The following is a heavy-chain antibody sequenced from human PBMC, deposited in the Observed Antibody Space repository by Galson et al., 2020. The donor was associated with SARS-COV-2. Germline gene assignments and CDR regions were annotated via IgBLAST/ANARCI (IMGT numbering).Heavy chain of an antibody. D-gene: IGHD3-22*01. V-gene: IGHV3-30*03. CDR3: ARDIMLRGCDSNAAGIY. CDR2: ISYDGSNK. Sequence: GESLKISCAASGFTFSSYGMHWVRQAPGKGLEWVAVISYDGSNKYYADSVKGRFTISRDNSKNTLYLQMNSLRAEDTAVYYCARDIMLRGCDSNAAGIYWGQGTLVTVSS. J-gene: IGHJ4*02. CDR1: GFTFSSYG.